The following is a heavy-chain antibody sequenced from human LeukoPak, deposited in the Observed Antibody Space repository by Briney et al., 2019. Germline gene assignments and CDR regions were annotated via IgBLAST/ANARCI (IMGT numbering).Heavy chain of an antibody. CDR3: ARVGSGIVGADFDY. D-gene: IGHD1-26*01. CDR2: MNPNSGNT. J-gene: IGHJ4*02. CDR1: GYTFTSYD. V-gene: IGHV1-8*03. Sequence: GASVKVSCKASGYTFTSYDINWVRQATGQGLEWMGWMNPNSGNTGYAQKFQGRVTITRNTSISTAYMELSSLRSEDTAVYYCARVGSGIVGADFDYWGQGTLVTVSS.